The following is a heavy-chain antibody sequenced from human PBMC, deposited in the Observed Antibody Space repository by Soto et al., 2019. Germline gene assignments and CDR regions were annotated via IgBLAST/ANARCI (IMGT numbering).Heavy chain of an antibody. J-gene: IGHJ4*02. Sequence: GGSLRLSCAASGLTFNTYNMNWVRQAPGKGLKWVSSITSSSSYIFYADSVKGRFTISRDNARNSLYLQMNSLRAEDTAVYYCARGTRSGYYNYDFDYWGQGTLVTVSS. CDR2: ITSSSSYI. V-gene: IGHV3-21*01. CDR3: ARGTRSGYYNYDFDY. D-gene: IGHD3-22*01. CDR1: GLTFNTYN.